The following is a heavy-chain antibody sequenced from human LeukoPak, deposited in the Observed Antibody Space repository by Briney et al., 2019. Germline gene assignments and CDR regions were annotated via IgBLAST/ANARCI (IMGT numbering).Heavy chain of an antibody. CDR2: IDSSGRAL. J-gene: IGHJ4*02. Sequence: AVSLRCYGSGSGFTFSDYYRSWNAHSPGKERKWGSYIDSSGRALDYTDSVNVRFTISRDNATTSAFMKMNSLRAEDTAVYYCTRDPAKSSKVDYWGQGPLVIVSS. CDR1: GFTFSDYY. CDR3: TRDPAKSSKVDY. V-gene: IGHV3-11*01. D-gene: IGHD4/OR15-4a*01.